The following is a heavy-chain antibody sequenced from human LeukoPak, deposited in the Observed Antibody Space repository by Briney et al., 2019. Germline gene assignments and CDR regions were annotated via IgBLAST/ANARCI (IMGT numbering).Heavy chain of an antibody. CDR3: AKDYNNGFDY. V-gene: IGHV3-30*02. D-gene: IGHD1-14*01. CDR2: IRYDGSTK. J-gene: IGHJ4*02. Sequence: GGSLRLSCAASGFSFSGYGMHWLRHAPGKGLEWVTFIRYDGSTKSYADSVKGRFTIARDNSKNTLYLQMNSLRAEDTAVYFCAKDYNNGFDYWGQGALVTVSS. CDR1: GFSFSGYG.